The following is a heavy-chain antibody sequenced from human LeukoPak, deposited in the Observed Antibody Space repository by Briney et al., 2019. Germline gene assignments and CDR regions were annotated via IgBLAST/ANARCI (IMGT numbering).Heavy chain of an antibody. CDR3: TRVQAGRSGLMDA. V-gene: IGHV3-74*01. D-gene: IGHD2-8*02. Sequence: PGGSLRLSCADSGFTVSSNYMRWVRQAPGEGLVWVSRIDPDGSTTNYAESVKGRFTTSRDNAKNTMYLQMNSLRAEDTALYYCTRVQAGRSGLMDAWGRGTTVTVSS. CDR2: IDPDGSTT. CDR1: GFTVSSNY. J-gene: IGHJ6*02.